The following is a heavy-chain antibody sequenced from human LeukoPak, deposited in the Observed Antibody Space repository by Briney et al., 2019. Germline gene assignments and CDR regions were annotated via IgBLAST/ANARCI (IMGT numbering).Heavy chain of an antibody. D-gene: IGHD6-13*01. Sequence: GGSLRLSCAASGFTFSSYSMNWVRQASGKGLEWVSSISSSSSYIYYADSVKGRFTISRDNAKNSLYLQMNSLRAEDTAVYYCAREGADSSSWWAWGQGTLVTVSS. V-gene: IGHV3-21*01. CDR2: ISSSSSYI. J-gene: IGHJ5*02. CDR1: GFTFSSYS. CDR3: AREGADSSSWWA.